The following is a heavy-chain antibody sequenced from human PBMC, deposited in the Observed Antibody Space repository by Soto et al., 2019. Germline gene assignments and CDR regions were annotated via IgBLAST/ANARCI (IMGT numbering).Heavy chain of an antibody. D-gene: IGHD3-3*01. CDR1: GGSFSGYY. CDR3: ARGFQSSEWFSRYTKFDN. V-gene: IGHV4-34*01. CDR2: INHSGNT. Sequence: PSETLSLTCAVYGGSFSGYYWTWIRQPPGKGLEWIGEINHSGNTNYNPSLKSRVTISLDMSKNQFSLKLRSVTAADTAVYYCARGFQSSEWFSRYTKFDNCGPGTLVTVFS. J-gene: IGHJ4*02.